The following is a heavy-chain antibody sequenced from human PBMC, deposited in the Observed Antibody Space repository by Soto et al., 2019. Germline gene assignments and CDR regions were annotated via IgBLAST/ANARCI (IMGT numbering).Heavy chain of an antibody. Sequence: SVKVSCKASGGTFSSYAISWVRQAPGQGLEWMGGIIPIFGTANYAQKFQGRVTITADESTSTAYMELSSLRSEDTAVYYCARGPYDSSGPNWFDPWGQGTLVTVSS. D-gene: IGHD3-22*01. J-gene: IGHJ5*02. CDR1: GGTFSSYA. CDR3: ARGPYDSSGPNWFDP. CDR2: IIPIFGTA. V-gene: IGHV1-69*13.